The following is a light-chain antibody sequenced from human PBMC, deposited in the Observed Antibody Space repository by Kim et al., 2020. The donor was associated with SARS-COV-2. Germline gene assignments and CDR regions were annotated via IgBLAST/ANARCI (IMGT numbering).Light chain of an antibody. CDR1: SSNIGSNS. J-gene: IGLJ2*01. V-gene: IGLV1-47*01. CDR3: AAWDDSLSGVV. Sequence: GQRVTFSCSGSSSNIGSNSVNWYQQLPGSAPTFLIYRNNQRPSGVPDRFSGSKSGTSASLAISGLRSEDEADYYCAAWDDSLSGVVFSGGTQLTVL. CDR2: RNN.